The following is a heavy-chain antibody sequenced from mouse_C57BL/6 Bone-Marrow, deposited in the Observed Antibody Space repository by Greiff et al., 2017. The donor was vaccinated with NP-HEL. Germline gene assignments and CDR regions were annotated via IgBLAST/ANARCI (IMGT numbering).Heavy chain of an antibody. D-gene: IGHD1-1*01. CDR3: AIYYGSSFYGYVDV. V-gene: IGHV1-74*01. CDR1: GYTFTSYW. CDR2: INPSDSDT. Sequence: QVQLQQPGAELVKPGASVKVSCKASGYTFTSYWMHWVKQRPGQGLEWIGRINPSDSDTNYNQKFKGKATLSVDKSSSTAYMQLSSLTSEDSAVYYCAIYYGSSFYGYVDVWGTGTTVTVSS. J-gene: IGHJ1*03.